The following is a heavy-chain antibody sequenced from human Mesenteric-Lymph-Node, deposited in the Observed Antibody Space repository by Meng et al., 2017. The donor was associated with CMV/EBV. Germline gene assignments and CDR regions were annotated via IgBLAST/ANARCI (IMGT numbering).Heavy chain of an antibody. CDR3: ARQKCGGDCDMDV. Sequence: GGPLRLSCAASGFTFSNYWMNWVRQAPGKGLEWVANIKEDVSERNYVDSVKGRFTISRDNAKNSMYLQMDSLRVEDTAVYYCARQKCGGDCDMDVWGQGTTVTVSS. CDR2: IKEDVSER. CDR1: GFTFSNYW. D-gene: IGHD2-21*01. V-gene: IGHV3-7*01. J-gene: IGHJ6*02.